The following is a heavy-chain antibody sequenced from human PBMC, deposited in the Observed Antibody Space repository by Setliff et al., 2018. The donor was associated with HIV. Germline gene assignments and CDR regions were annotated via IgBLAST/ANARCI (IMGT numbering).Heavy chain of an antibody. CDR2: VYYTGST. CDR3: ARASRWGSIPFDY. Sequence: SETLSLTCIVSGCSIGSYYWSWIRQSPGKGLEWIGYVYYTGSTNYNPSLKSRVTIGVDTSKNQFSLKLTSVTAADTAVYFCARASRWGSIPFDYWGQGTLVTVSS. CDR1: GCSIGSYY. V-gene: IGHV4-59*12. J-gene: IGHJ4*02. D-gene: IGHD2-21*01.